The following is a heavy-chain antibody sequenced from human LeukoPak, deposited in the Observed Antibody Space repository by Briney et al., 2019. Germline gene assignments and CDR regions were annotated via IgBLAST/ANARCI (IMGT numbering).Heavy chain of an antibody. CDR3: ASSYSSSSRWFDP. Sequence: SETLSLTCTVSGGSISSFYWSWIRQPPGKGLEWIGYIYYSGSTNYNPSLKSRVTISVATSKNQFSLKLSSVTAAGTAVYYCASSYSSSSRWFDPWGQGTLVTVSS. CDR1: GGSISSFY. V-gene: IGHV4-59*01. CDR2: IYYSGST. D-gene: IGHD6-6*01. J-gene: IGHJ5*02.